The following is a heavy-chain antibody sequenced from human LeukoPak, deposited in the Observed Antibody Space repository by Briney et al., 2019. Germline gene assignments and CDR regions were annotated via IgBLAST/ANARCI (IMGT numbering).Heavy chain of an antibody. CDR1: GFTFATYG. V-gene: IGHV3-23*01. Sequence: PGGSLRLSCAASGFTFATYGISWVRQAPGKGLEWVSVAGESVHTTHYAGSVKGRFIISRDNSKNTVHLQMNSLRAEDTAVYYCAKDSFTVVRGVGSDDGFAVWGQGTMVTVSS. CDR2: AGESVHTT. D-gene: IGHD3-10*01. J-gene: IGHJ3*01. CDR3: AKDSFTVVRGVGSDDGFAV.